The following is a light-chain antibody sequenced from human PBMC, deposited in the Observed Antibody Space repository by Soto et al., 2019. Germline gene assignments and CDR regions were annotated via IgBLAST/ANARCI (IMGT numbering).Light chain of an antibody. J-gene: IGKJ2*01. CDR1: QSINSY. V-gene: IGKV1-39*01. Sequence: DFQMTQPPPSLSASVGDRVTITCRARQSINSYLNWYQQKPGKAPDLLIYVASSLQSGVPSRFSGSGSGTDFTLTISSLQPEDSATYYCQQSYSVPYTFGQGTKMEIK. CDR3: QQSYSVPYT. CDR2: VAS.